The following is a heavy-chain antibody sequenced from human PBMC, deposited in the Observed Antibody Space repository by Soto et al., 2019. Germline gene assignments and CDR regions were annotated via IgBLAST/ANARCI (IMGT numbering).Heavy chain of an antibody. J-gene: IGHJ4*02. D-gene: IGHD6-13*01. Sequence: GASVKVSCKVSGYTLTELSMHWVRQAPGKGLGWMGGFDPEDGETIYAQKFQGRVTMTEDTSTDTAYMELSSLRSEDTAVYYCATDSGIAPWYYFDYWGQGTLVTVSS. V-gene: IGHV1-24*01. CDR2: FDPEDGET. CDR3: ATDSGIAPWYYFDY. CDR1: GYTLTELS.